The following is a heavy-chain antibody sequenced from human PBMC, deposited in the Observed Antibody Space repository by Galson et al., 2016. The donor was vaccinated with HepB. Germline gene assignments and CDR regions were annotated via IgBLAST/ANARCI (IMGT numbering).Heavy chain of an antibody. CDR3: ARRNSSWFDY. CDR2: INWNGANS. D-gene: IGHD4-11*01. V-gene: IGHV3-20*04. Sequence: SLRLSCAASGFIFDNYVMAWVRQAPGKGLEWVSGINWNGANSTYADSVKRRFTISRDNGRNSLYPQLNSLRVEDTALYYCARRNSSWFDYWGQGTLVSVSS. J-gene: IGHJ5*01. CDR1: GFIFDNYV.